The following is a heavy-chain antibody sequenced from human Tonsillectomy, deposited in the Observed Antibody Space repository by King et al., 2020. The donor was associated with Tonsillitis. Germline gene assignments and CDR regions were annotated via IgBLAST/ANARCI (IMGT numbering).Heavy chain of an antibody. V-gene: IGHV1-69*06. CDR3: ASSPITIFGVVNQGYFDY. CDR1: AGTFSSYA. CDR2: NIPTFGTA. Sequence: QLVQSGAEVKKPGSSVKVSCKASAGTFSSYAISWGRQAPGEGLDWLGWNIPTFGTANYAQTFQVPVTITGDKSTSPAYMGLSSLKSEDTAVYYCASSPITIFGVVNQGYFDYWGQGTLVTVSS. J-gene: IGHJ4*02. D-gene: IGHD3-3*01.